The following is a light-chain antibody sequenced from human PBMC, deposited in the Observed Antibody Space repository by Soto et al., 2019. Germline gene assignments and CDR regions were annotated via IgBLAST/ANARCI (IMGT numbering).Light chain of an antibody. Sequence: QSVLTQPPSASGSPGQSVTISCTGGSSDIGGYNYVSWYQQHPGKAPKLMIYEVSKRASGVPDRFSGSKSGTTASLTVSGLQADDEADYYCNSYAGSNNLVFGGGTKHRP. CDR3: NSYAGSNNLV. V-gene: IGLV2-8*01. CDR2: EVS. J-gene: IGLJ2*01. CDR1: SSDIGGYNY.